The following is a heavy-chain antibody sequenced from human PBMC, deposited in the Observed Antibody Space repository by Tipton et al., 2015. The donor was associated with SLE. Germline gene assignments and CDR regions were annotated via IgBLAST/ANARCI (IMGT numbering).Heavy chain of an antibody. CDR2: IYYSGST. D-gene: IGHD6-19*01. V-gene: IGHV4-39*07. CDR3: ARRHGIAVAGTGHFDI. Sequence: TLSLTCTVSGGSISSSSYYWGWIRQPPGKGLEWIGSIYYSGSTYYNPSLKSRVTISVDTSKNQFSLKLSSVTAADTAVYYCARRHGIAVAGTGHFDIWGQGTMVTVSS. CDR1: GGSISSSSYY. J-gene: IGHJ3*02.